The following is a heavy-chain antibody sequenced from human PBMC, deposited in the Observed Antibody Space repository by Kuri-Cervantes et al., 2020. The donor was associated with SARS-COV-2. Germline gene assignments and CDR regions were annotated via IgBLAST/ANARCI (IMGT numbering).Heavy chain of an antibody. J-gene: IGHJ3*02. D-gene: IGHD3-10*01. Sequence: ASVKVSCKVSGYTLTELSMHWVRQAPGKGLEWMGGFGPEDGETIYAQKFQGRVTMTEDTSTDTAYMELSSLRCEDTAVYYCATSPSGLPGGAFDIWGQGTMVTVSS. CDR3: ATSPSGLPGGAFDI. CDR1: GYTLTELS. CDR2: FGPEDGET. V-gene: IGHV1-24*01.